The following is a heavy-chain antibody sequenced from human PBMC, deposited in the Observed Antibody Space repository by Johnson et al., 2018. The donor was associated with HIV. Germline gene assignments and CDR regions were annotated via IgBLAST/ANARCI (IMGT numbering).Heavy chain of an antibody. CDR2: INWNGDTT. CDR3: ARSFDSSDYWKHAFDV. D-gene: IGHD3-22*01. Sequence: VQLVESGGDLVKPGGSLRLSCVASGFVFSDSHMSWIRQAPGKGLEWVSGINWNGDTTGYDDSVKGRFTVSRDNGKNSLYLQMNSLRVEDTALYYCARSFDSSDYWKHAFDVWGQGTMVTVSS. J-gene: IGHJ3*01. CDR1: GFVFSDSH. V-gene: IGHV3-20*04.